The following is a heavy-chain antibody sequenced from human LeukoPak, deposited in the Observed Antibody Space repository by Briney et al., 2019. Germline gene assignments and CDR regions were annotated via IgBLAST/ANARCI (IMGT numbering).Heavy chain of an antibody. CDR2: IYYSGST. Sequence: SSETLSLTCTVSGGSISSYYWNWIRQPQGKVLGWIGYIYYSGSTNYNPSLQSRVSLPVDTSKNQFSLNLASVTAADRAMNTWARGVNGYWRGLRYNCLDRWRQGALVTVSS. J-gene: IGHJ5*02. CDR1: GGSISSYY. V-gene: IGHV4-59*01. D-gene: IGHD3-3*01. CDR3: ARGVNGYWRGLRYNCLDR.